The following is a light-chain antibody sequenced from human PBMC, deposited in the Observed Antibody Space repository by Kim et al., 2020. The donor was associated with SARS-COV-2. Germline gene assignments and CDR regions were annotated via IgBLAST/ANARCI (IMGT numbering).Light chain of an antibody. Sequence: GKTVNISCTRSSGSIASTYVQWYQQRPGSAPTTVIYEDNQRPSGVPDRFSGSIDSSSNSASLTISGLKTEDEADYFCQSYDDSNQVFGGGTQLTVL. CDR2: EDN. V-gene: IGLV6-57*03. CDR1: SGSIASTY. J-gene: IGLJ3*02. CDR3: QSYDDSNQV.